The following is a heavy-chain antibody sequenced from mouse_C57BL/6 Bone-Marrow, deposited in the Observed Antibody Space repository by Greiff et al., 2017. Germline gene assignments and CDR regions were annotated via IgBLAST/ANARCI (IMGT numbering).Heavy chain of an antibody. CDR1: GFTFSSYA. Sequence: EVNLVESGGGLVKPGGSLKLSCAASGFTFSSYAMSWVRQTPEKRLEWVATISDGGSYTYYPANVKGRFTISRDNATNNLYLQMSHLKSEDTAMYYSARDYYDEPRGWFAYWGQKTLVTVSA. CDR3: ARDYYDEPRGWFAY. D-gene: IGHD1-1*01. J-gene: IGHJ3*01. CDR2: ISDGGSYT. V-gene: IGHV5-4*03.